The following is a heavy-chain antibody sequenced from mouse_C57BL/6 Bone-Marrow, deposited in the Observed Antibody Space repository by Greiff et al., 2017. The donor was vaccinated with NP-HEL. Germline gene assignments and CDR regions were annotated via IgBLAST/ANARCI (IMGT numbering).Heavy chain of an antibody. CDR2: INPNNGGT. D-gene: IGHD1-1*01. CDR1: GYTFTDYY. J-gene: IGHJ1*03. V-gene: IGHV1-26*01. Sequence: EVQLQQSGPELVKPGASVKISCKASGYTFTDYYMNWVKQSHGKSLEWIGDINPNNGGTSYNQKFKGKATLTVDKSSSTAYMELRSLTSEDSAVYYCARFTTVVATREYFDVWGTGTTVTVSS. CDR3: ARFTTVVATREYFDV.